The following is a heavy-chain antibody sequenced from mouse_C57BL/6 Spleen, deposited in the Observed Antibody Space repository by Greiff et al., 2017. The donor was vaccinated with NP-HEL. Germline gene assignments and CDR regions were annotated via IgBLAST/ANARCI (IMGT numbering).Heavy chain of an antibody. CDR1: GFTFSDYY. CDR2: INYDGSSN. V-gene: IGHV5-16*01. CDR3: SRGLRYFDY. J-gene: IGHJ2*01. Sequence: EVKLQESEGGLVQPGSSMKLSCTASGFTFSDYYMDWVRQVPDKGLEWVATINYDGSSNDYLDSLKRRFIISRDNAKNILYLQMSSLKSEDTATYYCSRGLRYFDYWGQGTTLTVSS.